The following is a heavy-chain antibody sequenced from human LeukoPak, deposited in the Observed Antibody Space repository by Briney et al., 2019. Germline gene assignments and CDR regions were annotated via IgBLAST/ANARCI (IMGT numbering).Heavy chain of an antibody. D-gene: IGHD6-13*01. Sequence: ASVKVSCKASGYTFTSYGISWVRQAPGQGLEWMGWISAYNGNTNYAQKLQGRVTMTTDTSTSTAYMELRSLRSDDTAVYYGAGVLGQQLVRGRNWFDPWGQGTLVTVSS. CDR1: GYTFTSYG. J-gene: IGHJ5*02. CDR2: ISAYNGNT. V-gene: IGHV1-18*01. CDR3: AGVLGQQLVRGRNWFDP.